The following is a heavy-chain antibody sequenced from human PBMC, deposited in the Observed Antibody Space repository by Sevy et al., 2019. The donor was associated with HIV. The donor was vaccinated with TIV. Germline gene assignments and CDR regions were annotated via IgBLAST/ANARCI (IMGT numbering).Heavy chain of an antibody. CDR3: AREYICNDGVNAFDF. V-gene: IGHV3-33*01. CDR2: IWYDGSNK. Sequence: GGSLRLSCAASGFTFSSYGMHWVHQAPGKALEWVAVIWYDGSNKYYAYSVKGRFTISRDKSKNTLYLQMNRLRDADTAVYYCAREYICNDGVNAFDFWGQGTMVTVSS. D-gene: IGHD1-20*01. J-gene: IGHJ3*01. CDR1: GFTFSSYG.